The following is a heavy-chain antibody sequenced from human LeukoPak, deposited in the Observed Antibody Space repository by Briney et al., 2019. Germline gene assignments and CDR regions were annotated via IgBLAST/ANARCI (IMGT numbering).Heavy chain of an antibody. Sequence: PSETLSLTCAVSGGSISSNNWWVWVRQSPEKGLEWIGEIYHDGGTNYNPSLKSRVTISIDKSKNSLSLKLNFVTAADTAVYYCARVKGSNFYCSGGSCYSGVWYFDYWGQGTLVTVSS. CDR3: ARVKGSNFYCSGGSCYSGVWYFDY. CDR1: GGSISSNNW. J-gene: IGHJ4*02. D-gene: IGHD2-15*01. V-gene: IGHV4-4*02. CDR2: IYHDGGT.